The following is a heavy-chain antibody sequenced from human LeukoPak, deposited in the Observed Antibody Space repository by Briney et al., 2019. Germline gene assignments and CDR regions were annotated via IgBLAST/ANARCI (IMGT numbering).Heavy chain of an antibody. CDR1: GGSISSYY. J-gene: IGHJ4*02. V-gene: IGHV4-59*01. Sequence: SETLSPTCTVSGGSISSYYWSWIRQPPGKGLEWIGYIYYSGSTNYNPSLKSRVTISVDTSKNQFSLKLSSVTAADTAVYYCARGGSWSYFDYWGQGTLVTVSS. D-gene: IGHD2-15*01. CDR3: ARGGSWSYFDY. CDR2: IYYSGST.